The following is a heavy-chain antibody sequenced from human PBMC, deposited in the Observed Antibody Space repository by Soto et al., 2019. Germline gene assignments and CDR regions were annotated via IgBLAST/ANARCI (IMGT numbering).Heavy chain of an antibody. V-gene: IGHV4-59*01. Sequence: PSETLSLTCTVSGGSISSYYWSWIRQPPGKGLEWIGYIYYSGSTNYNPSLKSRVTISVDTSKNQFSLKLSSVTAADTAVYYCARVVIGELYYFDDWGKGTLVTVSS. CDR2: IYYSGST. CDR3: ARVVIGELYYFDD. D-gene: IGHD3-16*01. CDR1: GGSISSYY. J-gene: IGHJ4*02.